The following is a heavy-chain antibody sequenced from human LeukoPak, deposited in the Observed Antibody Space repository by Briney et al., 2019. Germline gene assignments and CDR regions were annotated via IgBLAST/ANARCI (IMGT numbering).Heavy chain of an antibody. CDR3: ARAEVVRGVIIKSGY. Sequence: PSETLSLTCTVSGGSISNYYWSWIRQPPGKGLEWIGYISYSGSTNYNPSLKSRVTISVDTSKNQFSLKLSSVTAADTAVYYCARAEVVRGVIIKSGYWGQGTLVTVSS. CDR1: GGSISNYY. CDR2: ISYSGST. D-gene: IGHD3-10*02. J-gene: IGHJ4*02. V-gene: IGHV4-59*01.